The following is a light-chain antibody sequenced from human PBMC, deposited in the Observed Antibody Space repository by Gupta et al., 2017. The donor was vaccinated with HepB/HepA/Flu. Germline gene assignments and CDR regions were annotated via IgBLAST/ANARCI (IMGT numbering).Light chain of an antibody. Sequence: QSALTQSASVYGSHGQSITISSTETSSDVGSHNLVSWYQQHPGKAPKLIIYEVNKWPSGVSNRFSGSKSGNTASLTISGLQAEDEADYYCCSYAGPFSWVFGGGTKLTVL. CDR1: SSDVGSHNL. V-gene: IGLV2-23*02. CDR3: CSYAGPFSWV. CDR2: EVN. J-gene: IGLJ3*02.